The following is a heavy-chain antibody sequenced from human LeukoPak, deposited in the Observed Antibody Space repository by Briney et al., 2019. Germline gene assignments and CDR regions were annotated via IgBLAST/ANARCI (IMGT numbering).Heavy chain of an antibody. CDR1: GASISNYY. CDR3: ARVGDYALKD. Sequence: SETLSLTCSVSGASISNYYWTWIRQPAGKGLEFIGLFYNSGSTNCNPSLKGRVTMSVDTSKNQFSLKLSSVTAADTAVYYCARVGDYALKDWGQGTLVTVSS. CDR2: FYNSGST. V-gene: IGHV4-4*07. D-gene: IGHD3-16*01. J-gene: IGHJ4*02.